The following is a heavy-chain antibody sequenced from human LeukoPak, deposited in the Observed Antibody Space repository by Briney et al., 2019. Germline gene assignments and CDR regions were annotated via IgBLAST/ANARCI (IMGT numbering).Heavy chain of an antibody. D-gene: IGHD3-22*01. Sequence: GGSLRLSCAASGFTFDDYAMHWVRQAPGKGLEWVSGISWNSGSIGYADSVKGRFTISRDNAKNSLYLQMNSLRAEDTALYYCAKESHYYDSSGYYYGLRGAFDIWGQGTMVTVSS. V-gene: IGHV3-9*01. CDR1: GFTFDDYA. CDR2: ISWNSGSI. CDR3: AKESHYYDSSGYYYGLRGAFDI. J-gene: IGHJ3*02.